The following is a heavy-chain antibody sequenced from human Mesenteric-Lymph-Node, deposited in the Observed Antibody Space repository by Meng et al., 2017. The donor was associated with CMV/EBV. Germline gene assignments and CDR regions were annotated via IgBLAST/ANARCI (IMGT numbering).Heavy chain of an antibody. D-gene: IGHD3-3*01. J-gene: IGHJ6*02. CDR2: INPKSGGT. CDR3: AKVDRAMIFGVPYGMDV. V-gene: IGHV1-2*02. CDR1: GYTFTGYY. Sequence: ASVKVSCKASGYTFTGYYIHWVRQAPGQGLEWMGWINPKSGGTNYAQNFQGRVTMTRDTSISTAYMDLSRLRSDDTAVYYCAKVDRAMIFGVPYGMDVWGQGTTVTVSS.